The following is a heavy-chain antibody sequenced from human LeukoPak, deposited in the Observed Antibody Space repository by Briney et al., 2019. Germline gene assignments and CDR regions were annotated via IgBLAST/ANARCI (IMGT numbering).Heavy chain of an antibody. CDR2: IIPILGIA. J-gene: IGHJ6*02. Sequence: ASVKVSCKASGGTFSSYAISWVRQAPGQGLEWMGRIIPILGIANYAQKFQGRVTITADKSTSTAYMELSSLRSEDTAVYYCARDWYYYYGMDVWGQGTTDTVSS. CDR3: ARDWYYYYGMDV. V-gene: IGHV1-69*04. CDR1: GGTFSSYA.